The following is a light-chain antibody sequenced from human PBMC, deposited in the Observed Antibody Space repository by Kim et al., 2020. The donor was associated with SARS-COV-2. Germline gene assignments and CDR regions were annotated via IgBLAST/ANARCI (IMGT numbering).Light chain of an antibody. V-gene: IGLV3-1*01. CDR2: QDS. CDR1: KVGDKY. CDR3: QAWDSCTVV. Sequence: SYELTQPPSVSVSPGQTASITCSGDKVGDKYACWYQQKPGQSPVLVIYQDSKRPSGIPERFSGSNSGNTATLTISGTQAMDESDYYCQAWDSCTVVFGGGTQLTVL. J-gene: IGLJ2*01.